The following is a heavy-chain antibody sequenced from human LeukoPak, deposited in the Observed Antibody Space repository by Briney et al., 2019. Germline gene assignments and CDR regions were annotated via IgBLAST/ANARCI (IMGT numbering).Heavy chain of an antibody. CDR1: GFTFSSFG. J-gene: IGHJ5*02. V-gene: IGHV3-33*01. CDR3: VRGVGVSRFNYFDP. D-gene: IGHD5-24*01. CDR2: IWYDASDR. Sequence: GGSLGLSCAASGFTFSSFGMHWVRQAPGKGLEWVAVIWYDASDRYYADSVKGRFTISRDNSKSTLFLQMNSLRDDDTAVYYCVRGVGVSRFNYFDPWGQGTLVVVSS.